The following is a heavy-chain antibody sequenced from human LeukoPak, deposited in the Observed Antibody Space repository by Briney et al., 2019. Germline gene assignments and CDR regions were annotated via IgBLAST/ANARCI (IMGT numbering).Heavy chain of an antibody. CDR3: AREGVLRYFDWLSEWKDAFDI. CDR2: ISSSSSYI. V-gene: IGHV3-21*01. D-gene: IGHD3-9*01. CDR1: GFTVSNTY. Sequence: GGSLRLSCAASGFTVSNTYMNWVRQAPGKGLEWVSSISSSSSYIYYADSVKGRFTISGDNAKNSLYLQMNSLRAEDTAVYYCAREGVLRYFDWLSEWKDAFDIWGQGTMVTVSS. J-gene: IGHJ3*02.